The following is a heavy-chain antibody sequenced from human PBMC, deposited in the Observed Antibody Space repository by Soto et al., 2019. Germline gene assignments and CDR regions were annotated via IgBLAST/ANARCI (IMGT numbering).Heavy chain of an antibody. CDR3: AKGDCGGDCYSLDACDI. CDR2: ISYDGSNK. V-gene: IGHV3-30*18. D-gene: IGHD2-21*02. J-gene: IGHJ3*02. Sequence: QVQLVESGGGVVQPGRSLRLSCAASGFTFSSYGRHWVRQAPDKGLEWVAVISYDGSNKYYADSVKGRFTISRDNSKNTLYLQMNSLGAEDTAGYYGAKGDCGGDCYSLDACDIWGQGTMVTVSS. CDR1: GFTFSSYG.